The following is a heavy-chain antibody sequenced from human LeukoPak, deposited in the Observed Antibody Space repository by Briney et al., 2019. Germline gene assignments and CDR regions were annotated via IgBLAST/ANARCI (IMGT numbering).Heavy chain of an antibody. D-gene: IGHD3-10*01. CDR3: ARDSPVRGVIIY. CDR2: IYYSGST. Sequence: SETLSLTCTVSGGSIISRTYYWAWIRQPPGKGLEWIGNIYYSGSTNYNPSLKSRVTMSVDTSKNQFSLKLSSVTAADTAVYYCARDSPVRGVIIYWGQGTLVTVSS. J-gene: IGHJ4*02. V-gene: IGHV4-39*07. CDR1: GGSIISRTYY.